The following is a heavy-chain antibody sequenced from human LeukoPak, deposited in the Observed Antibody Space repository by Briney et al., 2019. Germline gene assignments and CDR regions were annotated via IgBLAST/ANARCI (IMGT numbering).Heavy chain of an antibody. CDR2: ISAYNGNT. J-gene: IGHJ3*02. D-gene: IGHD6-6*01. V-gene: IGHV1-18*01. Sequence: ASVKVSCKASGYTFTSYGISWVRQAPGQGLEWMGWISAYNGNTNYAQKLQGRVTMTTDTSTSTAYMELRSLRSDDTAVYYCARAFYSSSLGGAFDIWGQGTMVTVSS. CDR1: GYTFTSYG. CDR3: ARAFYSSSLGGAFDI.